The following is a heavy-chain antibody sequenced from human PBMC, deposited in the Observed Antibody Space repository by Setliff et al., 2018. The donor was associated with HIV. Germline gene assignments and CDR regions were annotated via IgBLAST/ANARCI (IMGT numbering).Heavy chain of an antibody. V-gene: IGHV4-61*02. Sequence: SETLSLTCTVSGVSISSGTYYWSWIRQPAGKGLEWIGRIYTSGSTKYNPSLKSRVTISVDTSKNQFSLKVSSVTAADTAVYYCARVPIVVITNWYFDLWGRGALVTVSS. CDR2: IYTSGST. D-gene: IGHD3-22*01. J-gene: IGHJ2*01. CDR3: ARVPIVVITNWYFDL. CDR1: GVSISSGTYY.